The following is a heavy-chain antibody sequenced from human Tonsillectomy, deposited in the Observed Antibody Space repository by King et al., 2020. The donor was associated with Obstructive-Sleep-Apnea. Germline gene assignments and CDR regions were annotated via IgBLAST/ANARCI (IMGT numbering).Heavy chain of an antibody. Sequence: VQLQQWGAGLLKPSETLSLTCAVYGGSFSDYYWSWIRQPPGKGLEWIGEINHSGSTNYNSSLKSRVIISVDTSNNQFSLKLNSVTAADTAVYYCARGSGAAAVNWFDPWGQGTLETVSS. CDR3: ARGSGAAAVNWFDP. D-gene: IGHD6-13*01. CDR2: INHSGST. V-gene: IGHV4-34*01. J-gene: IGHJ5*02. CDR1: GGSFSDYY.